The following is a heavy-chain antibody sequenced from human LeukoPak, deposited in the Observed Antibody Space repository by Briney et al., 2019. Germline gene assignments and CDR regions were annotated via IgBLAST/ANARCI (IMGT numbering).Heavy chain of an antibody. J-gene: IGHJ3*02. V-gene: IGHV3-72*01. Sequence: GGSLRLSCAASGFTFSDHYMDWVRQAPGKGLEWVGRTRNKANSYTTEYAASVKGRFTISRDNAKNSLYLQMNSLRAEDTAVYYCAKASVDYDILTGYYIGDDAFDIWGQGTMVTVSS. CDR3: AKASVDYDILTGYYIGDDAFDI. D-gene: IGHD3-9*01. CDR2: TRNKANSYTT. CDR1: GFTFSDHY.